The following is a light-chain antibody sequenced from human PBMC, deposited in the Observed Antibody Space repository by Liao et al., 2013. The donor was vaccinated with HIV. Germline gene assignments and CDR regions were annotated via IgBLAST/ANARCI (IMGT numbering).Light chain of an antibody. V-gene: IGLV3-21*01. CDR3: QAWDSSTVI. CDR1: NIGSKN. CDR2: YNS. J-gene: IGLJ2*01. Sequence: SYVLTQPPSVSVAPGKTATITCGGNNIGSKNVHWYQQRPGQAPVLVIFYNSDRPSEIPERFSGSNSGNTATLTISGTQAMDEADYYCQAWDSSTVIFGGGTKLTVL.